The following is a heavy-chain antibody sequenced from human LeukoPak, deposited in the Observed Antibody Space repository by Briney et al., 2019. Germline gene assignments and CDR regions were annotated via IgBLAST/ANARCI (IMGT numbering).Heavy chain of an antibody. CDR2: IIPILGTA. CDR1: GGTFSSYA. D-gene: IGHD5-12*01. CDR3: ARDGGYSGYDKGFY. Sequence: SVKVSCKASGGTFSSYAISWVRQAPGQGLEWMGRIIPILGTANYAQKFQGRVTITTDESTSTAYMELSSLRSEDTAVYYCARDGGYSGYDKGFYWGQGTLVTVSS. J-gene: IGHJ4*02. V-gene: IGHV1-69*11.